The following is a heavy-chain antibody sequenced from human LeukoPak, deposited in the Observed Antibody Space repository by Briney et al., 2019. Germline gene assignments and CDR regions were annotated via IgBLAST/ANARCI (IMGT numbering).Heavy chain of an antibody. CDR1: GGSICRYY. D-gene: IGHD6-19*01. Sequence: ASETLSLTSTVSGGSICRYYWSWMRQRPGKGLEWIGYIYYRWSTKYNPSLQSRVTISVDTTHNHFSLKLSSVNAVDTAVYYCARHGQGITVAGIDYWGQGTLVTVSS. CDR3: ARHGQGITVAGIDY. J-gene: IGHJ4*02. CDR2: IYYRWST. V-gene: IGHV4-59*08.